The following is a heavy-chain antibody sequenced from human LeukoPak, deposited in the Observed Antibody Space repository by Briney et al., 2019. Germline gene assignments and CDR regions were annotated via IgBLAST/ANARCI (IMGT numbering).Heavy chain of an antibody. D-gene: IGHD2-2*01. CDR1: GGSFSGYY. Sequence: KPSETLSLTCAVYGGSFSGYYWSWIRPPPGKGLEWIGEINHSGSTNSNPSPKSRVTISLDTSTKHFSLKLRSVTAAATAVYYCASCVVVPAAMRVGSYYYYYYMDGGGKGTTVTVSS. CDR2: INHSGST. CDR3: ASCVVVPAAMRVGSYYYYYYMDG. V-gene: IGHV4-34*01. J-gene: IGHJ6*03.